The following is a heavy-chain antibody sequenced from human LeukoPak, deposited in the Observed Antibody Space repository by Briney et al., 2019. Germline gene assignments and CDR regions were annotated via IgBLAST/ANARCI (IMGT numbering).Heavy chain of an antibody. CDR2: IKQDGSEK. J-gene: IGHJ4*02. D-gene: IGHD6-19*01. CDR1: GFTFSSYW. Sequence: PGGSLRLSCAASGFTFSSYWMSWVRQAPGKGLEWVANIKQDGSEKYYVDSVKGRFTISRDNAKNSLYLQMNSLRAEDTAVYYCARVKLPPVAGTFDYWGQGALVIVSS. V-gene: IGHV3-7*01. CDR3: ARVKLPPVAGTFDY.